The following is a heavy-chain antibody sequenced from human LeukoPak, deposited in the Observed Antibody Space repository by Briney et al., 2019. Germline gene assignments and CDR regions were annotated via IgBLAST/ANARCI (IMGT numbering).Heavy chain of an antibody. Sequence: SETLSLTCTVSGGSISSYYWSWIRQPPGKGLEWIGYIYYSGSTNYNPSLKSRVTISVDTSKNKFSLKLRSVTAADTAVYYCARVCGGDCYPLGFDPWGQGTLVTVSS. J-gene: IGHJ5*02. CDR2: IYYSGST. V-gene: IGHV4-59*01. D-gene: IGHD2-21*02. CDR1: GGSISSYY. CDR3: ARVCGGDCYPLGFDP.